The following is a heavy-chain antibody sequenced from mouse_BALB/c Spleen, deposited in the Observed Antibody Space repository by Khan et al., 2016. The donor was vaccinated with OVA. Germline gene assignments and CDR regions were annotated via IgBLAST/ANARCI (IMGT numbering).Heavy chain of an antibody. V-gene: IGHV3-5*02. CDR2: IYYSGTV. J-gene: IGHJ1*01. CDR1: GISITSGNYR. CDR3: ARCVGSLYWYFDV. D-gene: IGHD1-1*01. Sequence: EVKLEESGPGLVKPSQTVSLTCTVTGISITSGNYRWSWIRQFPGNKLEWIGNIYYSGTVTYNPSLTSRTTITRDTSKNQFFLEMNSLTAEDTATYYSARCVGSLYWYFDVWGAGTTVTVSS.